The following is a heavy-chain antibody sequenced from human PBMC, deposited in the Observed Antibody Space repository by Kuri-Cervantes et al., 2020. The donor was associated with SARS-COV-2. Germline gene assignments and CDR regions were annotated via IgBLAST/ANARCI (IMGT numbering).Heavy chain of an antibody. V-gene: IGHV3-23*01. J-gene: IGHJ5*02. CDR2: ISGSGGST. D-gene: IGHD2-2*02. CDR1: GFIFKDYA. Sequence: GESLKISCVASGFIFKDYAMGWVRQAPGKGLEWVSVISGSGGSTYYADSVKGRFTISRDNSRNTLYLQMNSLKTEDTAVYYCTRHWEVEDIVVVPAAIAYGFDPWGQGTLVTVSS. CDR3: TRHWEVEDIVVVPAAIAYGFDP.